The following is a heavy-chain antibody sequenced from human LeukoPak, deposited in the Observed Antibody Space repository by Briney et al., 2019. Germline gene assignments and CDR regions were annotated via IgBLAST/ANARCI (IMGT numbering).Heavy chain of an antibody. CDR2: IGRTPTYI. CDR1: GFTFSSYG. Sequence: GGSLRLSCAASGFTFSSYGMNWVRRAPGKGLEWVSSIGRTPTYIYYADSVKARFTISRDNAKDSLYLQMNSLRAEDTAVYYCARLTAYNHDYSGRYGLDVWGQGTTVTVSS. V-gene: IGHV3-21*01. D-gene: IGHD3-22*01. CDR3: ARLTAYNHDYSGRYGLDV. J-gene: IGHJ6*02.